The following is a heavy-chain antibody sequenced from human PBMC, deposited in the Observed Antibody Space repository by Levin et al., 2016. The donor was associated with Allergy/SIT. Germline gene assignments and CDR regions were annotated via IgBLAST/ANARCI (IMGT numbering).Heavy chain of an antibody. CDR1: GFTISTYS. D-gene: IGHD6-19*01. CDR3: AIGGSGWYFEYFQH. Sequence: GGSLRLSCEGSGFTISTYSMTWVRQAPGKGLEWVSSIGGSGGETYYTDSVRGRFSISRDNYKKTMYLQMNSLRADDTAVYYCAIGGSGWYFEYFQHWGQGTLVTVSS. V-gene: IGHV3-23*01. CDR2: IGGSGGET. J-gene: IGHJ1*01.